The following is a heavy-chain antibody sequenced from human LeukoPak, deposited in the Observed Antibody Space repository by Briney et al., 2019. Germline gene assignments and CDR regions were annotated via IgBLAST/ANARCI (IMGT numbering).Heavy chain of an antibody. CDR1: GGSISSGGYY. Sequence: PSQTLSLTCTVSGGSISSGGYYWSWIRQHPGEGLEWIGYIYYSGSTYYNPSLKSRVTISVDTSKNQFSLKLSSVTAADTAVYYCARVVVFLEWLSWDYWGQGTLVTVSS. CDR3: ARVVVFLEWLSWDY. CDR2: IYYSGST. J-gene: IGHJ4*02. D-gene: IGHD3-3*02. V-gene: IGHV4-31*03.